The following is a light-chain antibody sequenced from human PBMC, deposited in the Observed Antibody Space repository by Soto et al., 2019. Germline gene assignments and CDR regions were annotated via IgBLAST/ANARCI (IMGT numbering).Light chain of an antibody. Sequence: DIQMTQPPSSLSASVGDRVTITCRASQSISSYLNWYQQKPGEAPNLLIYAASSLQSGVPSRCSGSRSGTDFTLTISSLQPEDFATYYCQQSFRSPITFGQGTRLEI. J-gene: IGKJ5*01. CDR2: AAS. CDR3: QQSFRSPIT. V-gene: IGKV1-39*01. CDR1: QSISSY.